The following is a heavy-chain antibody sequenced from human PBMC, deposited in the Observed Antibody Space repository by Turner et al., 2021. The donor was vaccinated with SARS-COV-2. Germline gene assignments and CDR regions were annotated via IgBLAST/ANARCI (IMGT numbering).Heavy chain of an antibody. J-gene: IGHJ6*02. CDR3: ARSSVDSGYEDDYYYYYGMDV. CDR1: GFTFSNYW. Sequence: EVQLVESGGGLVQPGGSLRLSCAASGFTFSNYWMSWVRQAPGKGLEWVANIKEDGSEKYYVDSVKGRFTISRDNAKNSLYLQMNSLRAEDTAVYYCARSSVDSGYEDDYYYYYGMDVWGQGTKVTVSS. V-gene: IGHV3-7*03. CDR2: IKEDGSEK. D-gene: IGHD5-12*01.